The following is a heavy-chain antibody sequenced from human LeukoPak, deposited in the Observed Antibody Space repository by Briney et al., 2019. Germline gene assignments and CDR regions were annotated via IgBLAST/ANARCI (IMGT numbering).Heavy chain of an antibody. CDR1: GFTFSSYS. J-gene: IGHJ4*02. D-gene: IGHD3-22*01. CDR2: ISSSSSYI. Sequence: GGSLRLSCAAYGFTFSSYSMNWVRQAPGKGLEWVSSISSSSSYIYYADSVKGRFTISRDNAKNSLYLQMNSLRAEDTAVYYCARYLHYYDSSGPFYWGQGTLVTVSS. V-gene: IGHV3-21*01. CDR3: ARYLHYYDSSGPFY.